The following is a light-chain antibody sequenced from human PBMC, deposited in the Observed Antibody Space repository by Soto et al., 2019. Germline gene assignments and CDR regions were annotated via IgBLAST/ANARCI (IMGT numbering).Light chain of an antibody. V-gene: IGKV3-20*01. J-gene: IGKJ1*01. CDR2: GAS. CDR3: QHYGFSTWT. CDR1: QSVSSTY. Sequence: EFVLTQSPGTLSLSPGERATLSCRASQSVSSTYLAWYQQTPGQAPRLLIYGASTRATGIPDRFSGSGSGTDFTLTISRLEPEDFAMYYCQHYGFSTWTFGQGTKVEI.